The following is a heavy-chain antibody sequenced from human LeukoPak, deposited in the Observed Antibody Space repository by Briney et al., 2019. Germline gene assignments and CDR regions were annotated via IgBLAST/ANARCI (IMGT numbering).Heavy chain of an antibody. CDR2: IYYSGST. CDR1: GGSISSYY. D-gene: IGHD5-18*01. Sequence: PSETLSLTCTVSGGSISSYYWSWIRQPPGKGLEWIGYIYYSGSTNYNPSLKSRVTISVDTYKNQFSLKLSSVTAADTAVYYCAKRGYSYGDFDYWGQGTLVTVSS. CDR3: AKRGYSYGDFDY. J-gene: IGHJ4*02. V-gene: IGHV4-59*01.